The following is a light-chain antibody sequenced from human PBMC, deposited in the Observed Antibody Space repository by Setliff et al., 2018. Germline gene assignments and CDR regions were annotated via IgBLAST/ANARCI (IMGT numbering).Light chain of an antibody. Sequence: QSVLAQPPSASGSPGQSVTISCTGTSSDVGGYNYVSWYQQHPGKAPKLMIYEVSKWPPGVPDRFSGSKSGNTASLTVSGLQAEDEADYYCSSYAGSNNYVFGTGTKVTVL. J-gene: IGLJ1*01. CDR1: SSDVGGYNY. V-gene: IGLV2-8*01. CDR2: EVS. CDR3: SSYAGSNNYV.